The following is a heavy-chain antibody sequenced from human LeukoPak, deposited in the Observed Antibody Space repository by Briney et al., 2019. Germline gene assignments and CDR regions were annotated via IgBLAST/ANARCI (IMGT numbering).Heavy chain of an antibody. CDR3: ARANLVRDSREWYWNYFDY. D-gene: IGHD6-19*01. V-gene: IGHV6-1*01. J-gene: IGHJ4*02. CDR1: GDSVSTDSAS. Sequence: SQTLSLTCAISGDSVSTDSASWGWIRQSPSRGLEWLGRTYYRSQWYNESVESVKSRITVNADTSNNEFSLQLNSVTPEDTAVYYCARANLVRDSREWYWNYFDYWGQGALVTVSS. CDR2: TYYRSQWYN.